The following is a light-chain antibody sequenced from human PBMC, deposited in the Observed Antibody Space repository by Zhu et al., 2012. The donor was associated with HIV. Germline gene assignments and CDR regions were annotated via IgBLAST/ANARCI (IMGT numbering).Light chain of an antibody. CDR2: AAS. CDR3: QQYYSFPPT. CDR1: QDISNY. V-gene: IGKV1D-8*01. J-gene: IGKJ1*01. Sequence: VIWMTQSPSLLSASTGDRVTISCRMSQDISNYLAWYQQKPGKAPELLIYAASTLQSGVPSRFSGSGSGTDFTLTISCLQSEDFATYYCQQYYSFPPTFGQGPRWKSN.